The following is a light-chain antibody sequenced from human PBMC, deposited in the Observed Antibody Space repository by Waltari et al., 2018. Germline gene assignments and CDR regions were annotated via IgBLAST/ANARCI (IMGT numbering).Light chain of an antibody. CDR1: KIGSKS. V-gene: IGLV3-21*04. J-gene: IGLJ1*01. CDR3: QVYDTSGDHPLYV. CDR2: DDY. Sequence: SYVLPQPSSLSVAPGETARITCGGNKIGSKSVPWYQQKPGQTPVLVIYDDYDRPSGIPGRFSGFNSGFTATLTISRVEAGDEADYYCQVYDTSGDHPLYVFGTGTAVSVL.